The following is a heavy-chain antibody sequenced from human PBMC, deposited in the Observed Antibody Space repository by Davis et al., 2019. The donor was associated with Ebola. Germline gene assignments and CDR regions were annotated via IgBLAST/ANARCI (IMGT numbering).Heavy chain of an antibody. V-gene: IGHV5-51*01. J-gene: IGHJ6*02. D-gene: IGHD3-10*01. CDR3: ARPTGWGFGVAGPLDV. CDR2: IYPGDSDT. CDR1: GYSFTSYW. Sequence: GESLKISCQGSGYSFTSYWIGWVRQMPGKGLEWMGIIYPGDSDTRYSPSFQGQVTISADKSISTAYLQWSSLKASDTAMYYCARPTGWGFGVAGPLDVWGQGTTVTVSS.